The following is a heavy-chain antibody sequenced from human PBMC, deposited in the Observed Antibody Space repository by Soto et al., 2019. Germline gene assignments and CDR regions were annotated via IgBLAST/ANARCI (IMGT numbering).Heavy chain of an antibody. CDR3: AKHLPPTWSFDY. D-gene: IGHD2-15*01. Sequence: GGSLRLSCAASGFTFSSYGMHWVRQAPGKGLEWVAVISYDGSNKYYADSVKGRFTISRDNSKNTLYLQMNSLRAEDTAVYYCAKHLPPTWSFDYWGQGTLVTVSS. V-gene: IGHV3-30*18. CDR2: ISYDGSNK. J-gene: IGHJ4*02. CDR1: GFTFSSYG.